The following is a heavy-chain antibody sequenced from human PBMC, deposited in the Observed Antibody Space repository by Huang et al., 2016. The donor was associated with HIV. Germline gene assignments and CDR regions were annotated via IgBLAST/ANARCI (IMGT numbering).Heavy chain of an antibody. V-gene: IGHV1-3*04. J-gene: IGHJ4*02. CDR3: ARQRSPDSSSHLY. CDR1: GYTFSSYA. D-gene: IGHD6-13*01. Sequence: QVQLVQSGAEVRKPGASVRVSCKASGYTFSSYARHWVRQATGQSLEWMGWISIGDGRTEYLWQRHGRATITTDTSANTVYVDWSGRRSEDTAVYYCARQRSPDSSSHLYWGQGTLVTVSS. CDR2: ISIGDGRT.